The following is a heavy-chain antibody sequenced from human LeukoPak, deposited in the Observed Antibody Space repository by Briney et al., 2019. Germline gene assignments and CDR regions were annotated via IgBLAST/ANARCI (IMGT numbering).Heavy chain of an antibody. V-gene: IGHV4-39*01. CDR2: IFYSGGT. CDR1: GGSISSLSYY. D-gene: IGHD3-10*01. Sequence: PSETLSLTCTVSGGSISSLSYYWAWIRQSPGKGLEWVGSIFYSGGTYDNPSLKSRVTLSVDTSKNQFSLRLSSVTAADTAVYYCARTYGSGSALHWYFDLWGRGTLVTVSS. CDR3: ARTYGSGSALHWYFDL. J-gene: IGHJ2*01.